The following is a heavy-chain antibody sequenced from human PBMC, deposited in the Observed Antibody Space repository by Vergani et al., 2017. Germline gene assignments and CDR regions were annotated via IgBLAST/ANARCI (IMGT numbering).Heavy chain of an antibody. CDR1: GGSISSYY. Sequence: QVQLQESGPGLVKPSETLSLTCTVSGGSISSYYWSWIRQAPGKGLEWVAVIWYDGSNKYYADSVKGRFTISRDNSKNTLYLQMNSLRADDTAVYYCARDTGLWFGELLSYGMDVWGQGTTVTVSS. D-gene: IGHD3-10*01. CDR3: ARDTGLWFGELLSYGMDV. CDR2: IWYDGSNK. J-gene: IGHJ6*02. V-gene: IGHV3-33*08.